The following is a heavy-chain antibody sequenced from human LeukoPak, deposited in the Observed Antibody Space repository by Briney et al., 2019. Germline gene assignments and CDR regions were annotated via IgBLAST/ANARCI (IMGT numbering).Heavy chain of an antibody. V-gene: IGHV4-34*01. Sequence: PSETLSLTCAVYGGSFNGYYWSWIRQPPGKGLEWIGEINHSGSTNYNPSLKSRVTISVDTSKNQFSLKLSSVTAADTAVYYCARPGGWYRYYFDYWGQGTLVTVSS. CDR1: GGSFNGYY. D-gene: IGHD6-19*01. CDR3: ARPGGWYRYYFDY. J-gene: IGHJ4*02. CDR2: INHSGST.